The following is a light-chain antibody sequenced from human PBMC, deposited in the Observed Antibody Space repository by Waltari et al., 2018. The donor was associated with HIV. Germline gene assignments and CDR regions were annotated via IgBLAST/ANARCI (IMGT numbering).Light chain of an antibody. CDR3: HQYYISPWT. CDR1: QSIVFPSSQKNY. J-gene: IGKJ1*01. V-gene: IGKV4-1*01. CDR2: WAS. Sequence: DIVMTQSPDPLAVSLGERATIHSTSNQSIVFPSSQKNYLAWYQQKPGLPPKLLIYWASTRESGVPDRFSGSGSGTDFTLTISNLQAEDVAVYYCHQYYISPWTFGQGTKVEFK.